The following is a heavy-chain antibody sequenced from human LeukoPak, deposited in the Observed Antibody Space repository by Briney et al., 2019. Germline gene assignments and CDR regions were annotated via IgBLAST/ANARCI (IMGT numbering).Heavy chain of an antibody. CDR2: IYYSGST. Sequence: SETLSLTCTVSGGSISSSSYYWGWIRQPPGKGLEWIGSIYYSGSTYYNPSLKSRVTISVDTSKNQFSLKLSSVTAADTAVYYCASREAWFGELLEGGNWFDPWGQGTLVTVSS. CDR1: GGSISSSSYY. J-gene: IGHJ5*02. CDR3: ASREAWFGELLEGGNWFDP. D-gene: IGHD3-10*01. V-gene: IGHV4-39*07.